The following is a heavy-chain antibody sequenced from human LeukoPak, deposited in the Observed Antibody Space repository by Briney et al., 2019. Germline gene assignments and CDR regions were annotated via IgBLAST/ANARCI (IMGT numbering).Heavy chain of an antibody. J-gene: IGHJ4*02. D-gene: IGHD2-15*01. CDR1: GGSFSGYY. CDR2: IYYSGST. Sequence: SETLSLTCAVYGGSFSGYYWSWIRQPPGKGLEWIGYIYYSGSTNYNPSLKSRVTISVDTSKNQIYLKLSSVTAADTAVYYCARDRRSGEDSNFWGQGTLVTVSS. CDR3: ARDRRSGEDSNF. V-gene: IGHV4-59*01.